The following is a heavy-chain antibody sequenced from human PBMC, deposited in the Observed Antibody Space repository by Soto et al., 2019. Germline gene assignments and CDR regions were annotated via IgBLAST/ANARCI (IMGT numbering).Heavy chain of an antibody. J-gene: IGHJ6*02. D-gene: IGHD5-18*01. V-gene: IGHV3-21*01. CDR2: ISSSSSYI. CDR3: ARVRIQLWPYYYYGMDV. CDR1: GFTFSSYS. Sequence: GGSLRLSCAASGFTFSSYSMNWVRQAPGKGLEWVSSISSSSSYIYYADSVKGRFTISRDNAKNSLYLQMNSLRAEDTAVYYCARVRIQLWPYYYYGMDVWGQGTTVTVSS.